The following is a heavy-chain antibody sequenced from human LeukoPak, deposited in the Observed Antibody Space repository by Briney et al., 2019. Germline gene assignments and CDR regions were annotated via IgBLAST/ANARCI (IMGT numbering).Heavy chain of an antibody. Sequence: PGGSLRLSCAASGFIFSNYAMHWVRQAPGKGLEYVSAISSNGGSTYYANSVKGRFTISRDNSKNTLYLQMGSLRSEDTAVYYCAREAITIFGVVRTQTTYGPHRFDPWGQGTLVTVSS. CDR1: GFIFSNYA. J-gene: IGHJ5*02. CDR2: ISSNGGST. V-gene: IGHV3-64*01. D-gene: IGHD3-3*01. CDR3: AREAITIFGVVRTQTTYGPHRFDP.